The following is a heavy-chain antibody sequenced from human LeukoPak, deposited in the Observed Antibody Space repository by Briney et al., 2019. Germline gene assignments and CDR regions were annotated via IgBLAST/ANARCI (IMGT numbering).Heavy chain of an antibody. CDR1: GGSISSGSYY. CDR3: AIGPGGLFHY. Sequence: SETLSLTCTVSGGSISSGSYYWGWIRQPPGKGLEWIGSIYYSGSTYYKPSLKSRVTISLDTSKNQFSLKLSSVTAADTAVYYCAIGPGGLFHYWGQGTLVTVSS. V-gene: IGHV4-39*07. J-gene: IGHJ4*02. D-gene: IGHD4-23*01. CDR2: IYYSGST.